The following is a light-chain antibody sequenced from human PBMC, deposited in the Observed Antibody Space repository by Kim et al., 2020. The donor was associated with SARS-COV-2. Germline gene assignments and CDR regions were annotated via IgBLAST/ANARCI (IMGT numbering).Light chain of an antibody. CDR1: QSISSH. CDR2: AAS. V-gene: IGKV1-39*01. J-gene: IGKJ4*01. Sequence: SLGDRVTITCRASQSISSHLNWYQQKPGKAPKLLIYAASSLQSGVPSRFSGSGSGTDFTLTISSLQPEDFATYYCQQSYSTPPLTFGGGTKVDIK. CDR3: QQSYSTPPLT.